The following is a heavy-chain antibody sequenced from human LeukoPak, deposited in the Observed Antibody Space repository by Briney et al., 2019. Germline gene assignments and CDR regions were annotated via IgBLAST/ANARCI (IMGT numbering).Heavy chain of an antibody. CDR2: IPYDGSDK. CDR1: IFSFSTFG. CDR3: AKGLGDYDHFRLGF. Sequence: PGGSLRLSCAASIFSFSTFGFHWVRQAPGKGLEWVAFIPYDGSDKYYADSVKGRFTVSRDNSKNTLYLHMNSLRVEDTAVYYCAKGLGDYDHFRLGFWGQGTLVTVSS. D-gene: IGHD4-17*01. V-gene: IGHV3-30*02. J-gene: IGHJ4*02.